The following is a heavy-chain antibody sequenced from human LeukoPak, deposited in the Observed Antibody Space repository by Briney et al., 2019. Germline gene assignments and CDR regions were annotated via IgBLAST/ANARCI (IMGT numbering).Heavy chain of an antibody. V-gene: IGHV3-64D*06. Sequence: GGPLRLSCSASGFTFSYYAMHWVRQAPGKGLEYVSAINSNGGSTYYADSVKGRLIISRDTSKNALYLQMSSLRAADTAVYYCVKDRAGYYGSGSLFDYWGQGNLVTVSS. J-gene: IGHJ4*02. CDR2: INSNGGST. CDR1: GFTFSYYA. CDR3: VKDRAGYYGSGSLFDY. D-gene: IGHD3-10*01.